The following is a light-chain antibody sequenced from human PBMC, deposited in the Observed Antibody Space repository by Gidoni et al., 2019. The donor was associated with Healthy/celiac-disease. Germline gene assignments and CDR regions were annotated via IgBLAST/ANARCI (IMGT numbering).Light chain of an antibody. J-gene: IGKJ1*01. CDR3: QQYGSSPWT. CDR2: GAS. CDR1: QSVSSSY. Sequence: DIVLKQSPGTLSLSPGERATLSCRASQSVSSSYLAWYQQKPGQAPRLLIYGASSRATGIPYRFSGSGSGTDFTLTISRLEPEDFAVYYCQQYGSSPWTFGQGTKVEIK. V-gene: IGKV3-20*01.